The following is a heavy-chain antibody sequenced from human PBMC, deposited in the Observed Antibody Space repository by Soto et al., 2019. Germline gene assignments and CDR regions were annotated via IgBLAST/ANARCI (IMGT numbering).Heavy chain of an antibody. Sequence: QITLKESGPPLVKPTQTLTLTCTFSGFSLSTSGVGVGWIREPPGKALEWLALIYWSDEKRYSPSLKSRLTITKDTSKNQVVLTMTNMDPVDTGTYYCAHRPWQGDYYYYGMDVWGQGTTVTVSS. J-gene: IGHJ6*02. CDR2: IYWSDEK. CDR1: GFSLSTSGVG. V-gene: IGHV2-5*01. CDR3: AHRPWQGDYYYYGMDV.